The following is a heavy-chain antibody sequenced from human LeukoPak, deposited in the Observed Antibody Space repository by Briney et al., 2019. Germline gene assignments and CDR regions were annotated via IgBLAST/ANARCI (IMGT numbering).Heavy chain of an antibody. CDR1: GGSISSYY. Sequence: SETLSLTCTVSGGSISSYYWSWIRQPAGKGLEWIGRIYTSGSTNYNPSLKSRVTMSVDTSKNQFSLKLSSVTAADTAVYYCARGSSFRYYYYYYYMDVWGKGTTVTVSS. CDR3: ARGSSFRYYYYYYYMDV. D-gene: IGHD6-13*01. V-gene: IGHV4-4*07. CDR2: IYTSGST. J-gene: IGHJ6*03.